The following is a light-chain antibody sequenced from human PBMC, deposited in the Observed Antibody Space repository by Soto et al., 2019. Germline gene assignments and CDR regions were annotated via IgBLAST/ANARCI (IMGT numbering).Light chain of an antibody. CDR1: SSDVGGYNY. V-gene: IGLV2-14*03. CDR2: DVS. CDR3: SSYTTSNTRQIV. Sequence: QSALTQPASVSGSPGQSITISCTGTSSDVGGYNYVSWYQHHPGKAPKLMIYDVSNRPSGVSNRFSGSKSGNTASLPISGLQPEDEADYYCSSYTTSNTRQIVFGTGTQLTVL. J-gene: IGLJ1*01.